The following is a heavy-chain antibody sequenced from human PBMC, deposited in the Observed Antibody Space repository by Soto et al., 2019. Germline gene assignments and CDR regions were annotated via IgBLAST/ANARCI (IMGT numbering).Heavy chain of an antibody. CDR1: GFTFSTYA. CDR2: ITDSGGGT. Sequence: EVQLLESGGGLVQPGGSLRVSCAASGFTFSTYAMSWVRQAPGKGLEWVSAITDSGGGTYYADSVKGRFTISRDNSKDTLSLQMNSLRAEDTAVYYCAKDRGGVARYGMDVWGQGTTVTVSS. D-gene: IGHD2-8*01. V-gene: IGHV3-23*01. CDR3: AKDRGGVARYGMDV. J-gene: IGHJ6*02.